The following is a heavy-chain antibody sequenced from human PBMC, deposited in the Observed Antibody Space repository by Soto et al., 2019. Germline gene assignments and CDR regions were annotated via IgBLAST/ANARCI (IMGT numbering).Heavy chain of an antibody. Sequence: SETLSLTCTVSGGSVSSGSYYWSWIRQPPGKGLEWIGYIYYSGSTNYNPSLKSRVTISVDTSKNQFSLKLSSGTAADTAVYYCARGIEGWYQGRYYYGMDVWGQGTTVTVSS. CDR2: IYYSGST. CDR3: ARGIEGWYQGRYYYGMDV. D-gene: IGHD6-19*01. CDR1: GGSVSSGSYY. V-gene: IGHV4-61*01. J-gene: IGHJ6*02.